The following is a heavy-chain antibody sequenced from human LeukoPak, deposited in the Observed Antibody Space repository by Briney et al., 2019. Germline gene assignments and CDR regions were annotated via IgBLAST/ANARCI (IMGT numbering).Heavy chain of an antibody. J-gene: IGHJ4*02. D-gene: IGHD1-26*01. Sequence: SETLSLTCAVYGGSFSGYYWSWIRQPPGKGLEWIGEINHSGSTNYNPSLKSRVTISVDTSKNQFSLKLSSVTAEDTAVYYCARGGPGSYFDYWGQGTLVTVSS. CDR2: INHSGST. CDR1: GGSFSGYY. CDR3: ARGGPGSYFDY. V-gene: IGHV4-34*01.